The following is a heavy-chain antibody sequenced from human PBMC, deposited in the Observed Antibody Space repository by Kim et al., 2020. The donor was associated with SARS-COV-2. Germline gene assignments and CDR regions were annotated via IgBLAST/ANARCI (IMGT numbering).Heavy chain of an antibody. CDR3: ARDPSPDDQPYY. V-gene: IGHV3-21*01. Sequence: YIYYADSVKGRFSISRDNAKNSLYLQMNSLRAEGTAVSYCARDPSPDDQPYYWGQGTLVTVSS. CDR2: YI. J-gene: IGHJ4*02.